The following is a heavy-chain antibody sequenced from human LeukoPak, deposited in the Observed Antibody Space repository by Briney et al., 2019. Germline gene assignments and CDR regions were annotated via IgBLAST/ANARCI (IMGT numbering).Heavy chain of an antibody. J-gene: IGHJ2*01. CDR1: GHSISSYY. V-gene: IGHV4-59*01. CDR3: ARGVAGTYWSFDL. D-gene: IGHD2-15*01. Sequence: PSETLSLTCTVSGHSISSYYWIWIRQPPGKGLEWIAYIYYSGSTNYNPPLKSRVTISVDTYKNQFSLNLISVTAADSSASYCARGVAGTYWSFDLWGRGTLVTVSS. CDR2: IYYSGST.